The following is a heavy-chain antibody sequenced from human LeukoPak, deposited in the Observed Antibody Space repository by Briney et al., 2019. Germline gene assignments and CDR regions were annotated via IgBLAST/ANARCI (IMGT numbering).Heavy chain of an antibody. V-gene: IGHV5-51*01. J-gene: IGHJ4*02. CDR3: ARTSTSGWSPFDY. Sequence: GESLKISCRGSGYSFTNYWIGWVRQIPGKGLEWMGIIYPDDSDTRYGPSFQGQVTISADESINTAYLQWSSLKASDTAMYYCARTSTSGWSPFDYWGQGTLVTVSS. CDR2: IYPDDSDT. CDR1: GYSFTNYW. D-gene: IGHD6-19*01.